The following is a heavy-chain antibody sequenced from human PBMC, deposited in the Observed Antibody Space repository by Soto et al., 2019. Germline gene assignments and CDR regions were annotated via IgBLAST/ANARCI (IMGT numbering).Heavy chain of an antibody. J-gene: IGHJ6*02. Sequence: ESGGGLVQPGGSLRLSCAASGFTFSSYAMSWVRQAPGKGLEWVSAISGSGGSTYYADSVKGRFTISRDNSKNTLYLQMNSLRAEDTAVYYCAKDQGMGAAQYYYYGMDVWGQGTTVTVSS. V-gene: IGHV3-23*01. CDR2: ISGSGGST. D-gene: IGHD2-15*01. CDR1: GFTFSSYA. CDR3: AKDQGMGAAQYYYYGMDV.